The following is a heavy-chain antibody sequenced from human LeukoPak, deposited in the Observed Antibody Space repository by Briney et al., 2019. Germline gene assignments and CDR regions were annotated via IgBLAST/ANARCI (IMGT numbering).Heavy chain of an antibody. Sequence: GESLKISCKGSGYSFSSNWICWVRQMPGKGLEWMGITYPGDSDTRYSPSFQGQVTISADKSINTAYLQWSSLKASDTAMYYCARRGGGALALGMWFDPWGQGTLVTVSS. V-gene: IGHV5-51*01. CDR2: TYPGDSDT. D-gene: IGHD2-21*01. J-gene: IGHJ5*02. CDR3: ARRGGGALALGMWFDP. CDR1: GYSFSSNW.